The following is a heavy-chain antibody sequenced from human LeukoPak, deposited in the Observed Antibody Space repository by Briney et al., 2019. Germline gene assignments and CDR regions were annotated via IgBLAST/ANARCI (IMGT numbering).Heavy chain of an antibody. J-gene: IGHJ4*02. CDR1: GFTFTSDS. V-gene: IGHV3-23*01. CDR2: ISGSGATT. Sequence: GGSLRLSCAASGFTFTSDSMSWVRQAPGKGLEWVSAISGSGATTYFADSVKGRFTLSRDNSHNTLSLRMNSLTAEDTAVYYCAKGTYTSGWYYDFDHWGQGTLVTVSS. D-gene: IGHD6-19*01. CDR3: AKGTYTSGWYYDFDH.